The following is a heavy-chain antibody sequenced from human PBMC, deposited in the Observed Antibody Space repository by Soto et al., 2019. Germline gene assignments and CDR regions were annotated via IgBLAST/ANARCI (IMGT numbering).Heavy chain of an antibody. CDR2: IYYSGST. CDR3: ASIQGGIAAAGTSNYFDY. V-gene: IGHV4-39*01. J-gene: IGHJ4*02. Sequence: SETLSLTCTVSGGSISSSSYYWGWIRQPPGKGLEWIGSIYYSGSTYYNPSLKSRATISVDTSKNQFSLKVSSVTAADTAVYYCASIQGGIAAAGTSNYFDYWGQGTLVTVSS. CDR1: GGSISSSSYY. D-gene: IGHD6-13*01.